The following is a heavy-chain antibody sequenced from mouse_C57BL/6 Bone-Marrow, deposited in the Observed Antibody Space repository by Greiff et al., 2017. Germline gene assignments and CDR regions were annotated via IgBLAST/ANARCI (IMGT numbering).Heavy chain of an antibody. CDR2: ISDGGSYT. D-gene: IGHD1-1*01. V-gene: IGHV5-4*01. CDR3: ARDYYENFDY. CDR1: GFTFSSYA. Sequence: DVQLVESGGGLVKPGGSLKLSCAASGFTFSSYAMSWVRQTPEKRLEWVATISDGGSYTYYPDNVKGRFTISRDNAKNNLYLQMSHLKSEDTAMYYCARDYYENFDYWGQGTTLTVSS. J-gene: IGHJ2*01.